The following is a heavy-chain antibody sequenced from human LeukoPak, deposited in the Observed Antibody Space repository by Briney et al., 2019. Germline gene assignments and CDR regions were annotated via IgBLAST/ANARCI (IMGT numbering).Heavy chain of an antibody. CDR1: GFTFSNYA. CDR3: XKDXKVVDSNYFDF. V-gene: IGHV3-23*01. Sequence: GGSLRLSCAASGFTFSNYAMTWVRQAPGRGLEWVSYISGSGGSTYYADSVKGRFTISRDNSKNTLYLQMNSLRADDTAVYYCXKDXKVVDSNYFDFWGQGNQVTVSS. D-gene: IGHD2-15*01. J-gene: IGHJ4*02. CDR2: ISGSGGST.